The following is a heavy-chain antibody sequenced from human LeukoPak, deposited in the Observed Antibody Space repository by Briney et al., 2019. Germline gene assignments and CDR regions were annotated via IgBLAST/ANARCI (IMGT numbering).Heavy chain of an antibody. CDR1: GLSFSSYG. D-gene: IGHD3-3*01. Sequence: GGSLRLSCAGSGLSFSSYGMHWVRQAPGKGLEWMAFIRSDGSNKYYADSVKGRFTISRDTSKNTLYLQMNSLRAEDTAVYYCARAMGYDFFLDGFDPWGQGTLVTVSS. V-gene: IGHV3-30*02. J-gene: IGHJ5*02. CDR2: IRSDGSNK. CDR3: ARAMGYDFFLDGFDP.